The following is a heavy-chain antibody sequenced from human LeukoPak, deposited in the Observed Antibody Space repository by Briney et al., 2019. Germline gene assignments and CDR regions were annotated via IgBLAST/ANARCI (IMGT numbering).Heavy chain of an antibody. V-gene: IGHV3-23*01. CDR2: LSGSGGST. Sequence: PGRSLGLSCAASGFTFSSYAMSWVRQAPGKGLECFSALSGSGGSTYYADSVKGRFTISRDNSKNTLYLQMNSLRAEDTAVYYCAKEGFIFVVARTDYWGQGTLVTVSS. CDR1: GFTFSSYA. CDR3: AKEGFIFVVARTDY. J-gene: IGHJ4*02. D-gene: IGHD2-15*01.